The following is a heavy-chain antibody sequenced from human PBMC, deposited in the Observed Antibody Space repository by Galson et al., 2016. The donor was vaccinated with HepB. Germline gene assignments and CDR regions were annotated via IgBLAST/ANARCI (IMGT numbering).Heavy chain of an antibody. CDR2: ISYDGSN. D-gene: IGHD2-21*01. CDR3: ARVIGGTLDALDT. Sequence: SLRLSCAASGFSFSTYAMHWVRQAPGKGLEWVALISYDGSNYYADSVKGRFTISRDNSKNTLYLQMNSLRAEDSAVYYCARVIGGTLDALDTWGQGTMVTVSS. J-gene: IGHJ3*02. V-gene: IGHV3-30*04. CDR1: GFSFSTYA.